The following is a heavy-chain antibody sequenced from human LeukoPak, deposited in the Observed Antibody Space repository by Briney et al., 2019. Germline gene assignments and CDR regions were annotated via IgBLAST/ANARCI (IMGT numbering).Heavy chain of an antibody. V-gene: IGHV6-1*01. J-gene: IGHJ3*02. CDR1: GDSVSSNSAA. Sequence: SQTLSLTCAISGDSVSSNSAAWNWIRQSPSRGLEWLGRTYYRSKWYNDYAVSVKSRITINPDTSKNQFSLQLNSVTPEDTAVYYCARRPKAVAGTRQRKPRAFDIWGQGTMVTVSS. D-gene: IGHD6-19*01. CDR3: ARRPKAVAGTRQRKPRAFDI. CDR2: TYYRSKWYN.